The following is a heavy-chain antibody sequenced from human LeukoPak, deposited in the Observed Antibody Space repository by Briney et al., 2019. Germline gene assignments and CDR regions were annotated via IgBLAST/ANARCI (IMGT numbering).Heavy chain of an antibody. CDR3: AKDLVAAFDY. D-gene: IGHD2-15*01. J-gene: IGHJ4*02. CDR1: GFTFCSYG. Sequence: GGSLRLSCAASGFTFCSYGMHWVRQAPGKGLEWVAVISYDGSNKYYADSVKGRFTISRDNSKNTLYLQMNSLRAEDTAVYYCAKDLVAAFDYWGQGTLVTVSS. V-gene: IGHV3-30*18. CDR2: ISYDGSNK.